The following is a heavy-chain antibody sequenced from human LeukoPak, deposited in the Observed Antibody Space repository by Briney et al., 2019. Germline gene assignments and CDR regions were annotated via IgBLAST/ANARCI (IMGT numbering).Heavy chain of an antibody. Sequence: SVKVSCKASGGTFSSYAISWVRQAPGQGLEWMGGIIPIFGTANYAQKFQGRVTITADESTSTAYMELSSLRSEDTAVYYCARVRVKTYYYDSSGYLPYYFDYWGQGTLVTVSS. D-gene: IGHD3-22*01. CDR1: GGTFSSYA. CDR2: IIPIFGTA. V-gene: IGHV1-69*13. J-gene: IGHJ4*02. CDR3: ARVRVKTYYYDSSGYLPYYFDY.